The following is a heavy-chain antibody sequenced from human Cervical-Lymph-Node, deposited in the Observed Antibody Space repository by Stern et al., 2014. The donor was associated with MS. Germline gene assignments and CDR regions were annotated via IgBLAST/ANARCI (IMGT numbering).Heavy chain of an antibody. CDR2: IYPADSDT. CDR1: GYTFSNFW. J-gene: IGHJ3*01. Sequence: EVQLLQSGAEVKKPWESLKISCRTSGYTFSNFWIGWVRQMPGKGLEWMGVIYPADSDTTYSPSFQGQVTISADESISTAYLQWRSLKASDTAMYYCVRRRDSAGYDTFDLWGQGTMLIVSS. D-gene: IGHD3-22*01. V-gene: IGHV5-51*01. CDR3: VRRRDSAGYDTFDL.